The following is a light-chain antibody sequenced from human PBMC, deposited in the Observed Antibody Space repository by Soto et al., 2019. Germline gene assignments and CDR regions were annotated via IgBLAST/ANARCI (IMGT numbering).Light chain of an antibody. J-gene: IGLJ1*01. Sequence: QSALTLPRSVSGSPGQSVTISCTGTSSDVGRYNFVSWYQQHPDKAPKLMIYDVIKRPSGVPDRFSGSKSGNTASLTISGLQDEDEADYYCSSYTSSSTLYVFGTGTKATVL. V-gene: IGLV2-11*01. CDR2: DVI. CDR3: SSYTSSSTLYV. CDR1: SSDVGRYNF.